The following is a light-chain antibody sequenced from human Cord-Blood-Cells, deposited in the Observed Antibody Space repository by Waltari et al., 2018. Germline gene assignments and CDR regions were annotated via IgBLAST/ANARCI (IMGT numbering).Light chain of an antibody. CDR3: QQYYSTPRT. Sequence: DIAMTQPPHSLPVSLGERAPINCKPSQSVLYSSNNKNYLAWYQQKPGQPPKLLISWASTREAGVPDRFSGSGSGTDFTLTISSLQAEDVAVYYCQQYYSTPRTFGQGTKVEIK. V-gene: IGKV4-1*01. CDR1: QSVLYSSNNKNY. CDR2: WAS. J-gene: IGKJ1*01.